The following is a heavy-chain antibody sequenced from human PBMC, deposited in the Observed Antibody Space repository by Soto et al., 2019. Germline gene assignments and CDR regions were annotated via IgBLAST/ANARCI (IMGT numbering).Heavy chain of an antibody. CDR1: GYAFTTYG. V-gene: IGHV1-18*01. J-gene: IGHJ4*02. Sequence: QVHLVQSGAEVKKPGASVKGSCKGSGYAFTTYGITWVRQAPGQGLEWMGWFSAHNGNTNYAQKLQGRVPVTRDTSPSTADMELRSLRSDDTAVYYCARGRYGDYWGQGALVTVSS. CDR2: FSAHNGNT. D-gene: IGHD1-1*01. CDR3: ARGRYGDY.